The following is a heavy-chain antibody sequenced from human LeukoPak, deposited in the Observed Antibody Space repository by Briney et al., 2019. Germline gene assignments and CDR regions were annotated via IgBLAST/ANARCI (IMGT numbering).Heavy chain of an antibody. CDR2: TYYRSKWYN. Sequence: PLQTLSLTCAISGDSVSSNSAAWNWIRQSPSRGLEWLGRTYYRSKWYNDYAVSVKSRITINPDTSKNQFSLQLNSVTPEDTAAYYCARERWNYYDSSGYYFYFDYWGQGTLVTVSS. D-gene: IGHD3-22*01. CDR3: ARERWNYYDSSGYYFYFDY. V-gene: IGHV6-1*01. CDR1: GDSVSSNSAA. J-gene: IGHJ4*02.